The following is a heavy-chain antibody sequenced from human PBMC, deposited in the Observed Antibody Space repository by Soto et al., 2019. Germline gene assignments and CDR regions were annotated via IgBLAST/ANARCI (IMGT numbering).Heavy chain of an antibody. D-gene: IGHD2-15*01. V-gene: IGHV4-61*08. CDR3: ARDLQLLSGGSAPLGH. CDR2: IYYSGST. J-gene: IGHJ4*02. Sequence: SETLSLTCTVSGGSISSGGYYWSWIRQHPGKGLEWIGYIYYSGSTNYNPSLKSRVTISVDTSKNQFSLKLSSVTAADTAVYYCARDLQLLSGGSAPLGHWGQGTLVTVSS. CDR1: GGSISSGGYY.